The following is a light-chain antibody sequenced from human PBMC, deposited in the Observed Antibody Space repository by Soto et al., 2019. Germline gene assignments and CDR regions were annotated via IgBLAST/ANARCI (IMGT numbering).Light chain of an antibody. Sequence: QSVLTQPRSVSESPGQSVTISCTGTSSDVGDYNSVSWYQQHPGKAPKLLLFDVTTRPSGVPDRFSGSKSANTASLTISGLQPEDEADYYCCSYLGSYTDVFGTGTKVAVL. CDR2: DVT. CDR3: CSYLGSYTDV. CDR1: SSDVGDYNS. V-gene: IGLV2-11*01. J-gene: IGLJ1*01.